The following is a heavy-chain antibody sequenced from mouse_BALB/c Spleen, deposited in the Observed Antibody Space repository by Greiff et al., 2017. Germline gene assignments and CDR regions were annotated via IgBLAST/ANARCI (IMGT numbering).Heavy chain of an antibody. CDR1: GDSITSGY. D-gene: IGHD3-3*01. J-gene: IGHJ4*01. CDR2: ISYSGST. Sequence: EVMLVESGPSLVKPSQTLSLTCSVTGDSITSGYWNWIRKFPGNKLEYMGYISYSGSTYYNPSLKSRISITRDTSKNQYYLQLNSVSTEDTATYYCAREGTGAMDYWGQGTSVTVSA. CDR3: AREGTGAMDY. V-gene: IGHV3-8*02.